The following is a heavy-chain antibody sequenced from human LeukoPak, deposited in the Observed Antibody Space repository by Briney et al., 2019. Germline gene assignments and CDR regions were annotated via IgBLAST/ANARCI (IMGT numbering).Heavy chain of an antibody. CDR3: AQMRSGYSSSNWFDP. J-gene: IGHJ5*02. D-gene: IGHD6-6*01. Sequence: ASVKVSCKASGYTFTGYYMHWVRQAPGQGLEWMGWINPNSGGTNYAQKFQGRVTMTRDTSISTAYMELSRLRSDDTAVYYCAQMRSGYSSSNWFDPWGQGTLVTVSS. CDR2: INPNSGGT. CDR1: GYTFTGYY. V-gene: IGHV1-2*02.